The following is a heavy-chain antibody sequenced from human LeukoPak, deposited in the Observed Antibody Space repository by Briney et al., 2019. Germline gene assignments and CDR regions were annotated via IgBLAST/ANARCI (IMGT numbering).Heavy chain of an antibody. CDR2: IYYSGST. CDR1: GGSISSGSYY. Sequence: SQTLSLTCTVSGGSISSGSYYWSWLRQPPGKGLEWIGYIYYSGSTNYNPSLKSRVTISVDTSKNQFSLKLSSVTAADTAVYYCAGGSYSFLYFDYWGQGTLVTVSS. V-gene: IGHV4-61*01. D-gene: IGHD1-26*01. J-gene: IGHJ4*02. CDR3: AGGSYSFLYFDY.